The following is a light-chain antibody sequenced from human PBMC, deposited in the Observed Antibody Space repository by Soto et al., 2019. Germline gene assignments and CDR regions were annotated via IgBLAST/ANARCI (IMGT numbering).Light chain of an antibody. CDR2: EVV. CDR1: KNDIGVYDF. Sequence: LAQPPSASGSPGQSVTISCTGTKNDIGVYDFVSWYQHHPGKAPRLIIYEVVQRPSGVPDRFSGSKSGNTASLTVSGLQAEDEADYYCSSYAGSSNVFGTGTKVTVL. J-gene: IGLJ1*01. V-gene: IGLV2-8*01. CDR3: SSYAGSSNV.